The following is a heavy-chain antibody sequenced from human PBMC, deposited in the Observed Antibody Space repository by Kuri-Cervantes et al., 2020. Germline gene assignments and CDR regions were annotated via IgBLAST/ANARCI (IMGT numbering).Heavy chain of an antibody. CDR2: IWYDGSNK. Sequence: GRSLRLSCAASGFTFSSYGMHWVRQAPGKGLEWVAVIWYDGSNKYYADSVKGRFTISRDNAKNSLYLQMNSLRAEDTALYYCAKGGPNRYFDYWGQGTLVTVSS. CDR3: AKGGPNRYFDY. CDR1: GFTFSSYG. J-gene: IGHJ4*02. D-gene: IGHD1-14*01. V-gene: IGHV3-33*03.